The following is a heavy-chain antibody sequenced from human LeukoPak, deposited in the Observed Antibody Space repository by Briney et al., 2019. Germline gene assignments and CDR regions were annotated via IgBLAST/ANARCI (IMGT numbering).Heavy chain of an antibody. J-gene: IGHJ4*02. CDR2: IYHSGST. D-gene: IGHD3-22*01. Sequence: PSETLSLTCTVSGYSISSGFYWGWIRQPPGKGLECIGSIYHSGSTYYNPSLKSRVTISGDTSKNQFSLRLSSVTAADTAVYYCARASYSYDINGWVPFDYWGQGTLVTVSS. CDR3: ARASYSYDINGWVPFDY. CDR1: GYSISSGFY. V-gene: IGHV4-38-2*02.